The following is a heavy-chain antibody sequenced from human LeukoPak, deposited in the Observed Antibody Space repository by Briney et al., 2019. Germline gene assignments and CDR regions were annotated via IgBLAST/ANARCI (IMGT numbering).Heavy chain of an antibody. CDR2: IIPILGIA. CDR3: ARDGGFSGSHYEYYFYY. CDR1: GGTFSSYA. D-gene: IGHD1-26*01. Sequence: ASVKVSCKASGGTFSSYAISWVRQAPGQGLEWMGRIIPILGIANYAQKFQGRVTITADKSTSTAYMELSSLRSEDTAVYYCARDGGFSGSHYEYYFYYWGQGTLVTVSS. V-gene: IGHV1-69*04. J-gene: IGHJ4*02.